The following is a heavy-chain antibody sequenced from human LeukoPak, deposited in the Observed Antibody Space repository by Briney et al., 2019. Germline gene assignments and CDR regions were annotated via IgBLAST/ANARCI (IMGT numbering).Heavy chain of an antibody. Sequence: GGSLRLSCAASGFTFSSYAMSWVRQAPGKGLEWVSAISGSGGSTYYADSVRGRFTISRDNSKNTLYLQMNSLRAEDTAVYYCAKSASLGYCSGGSCYLDYWGQGTLVTVSS. V-gene: IGHV3-23*01. CDR1: GFTFSSYA. CDR2: ISGSGGST. J-gene: IGHJ4*02. D-gene: IGHD2-15*01. CDR3: AKSASLGYCSGGSCYLDY.